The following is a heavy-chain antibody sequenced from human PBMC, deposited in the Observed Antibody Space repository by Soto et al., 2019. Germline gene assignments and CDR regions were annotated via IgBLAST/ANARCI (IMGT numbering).Heavy chain of an antibody. CDR2: IYYSGST. J-gene: IGHJ4*02. Sequence: QVQLQESGPGLVKPSETLSLTCTVSGGSISSYYWSWIRQPPGKGLEWIGYIYYSGSTNYNPSLKSRVTISVDTSKNQFSLKLSSVAAADTAVYYCASSSSNSPLSFGYWGQGTLVTVSS. CDR1: GGSISSYY. D-gene: IGHD6-6*01. CDR3: ASSSSNSPLSFGY. V-gene: IGHV4-59*01.